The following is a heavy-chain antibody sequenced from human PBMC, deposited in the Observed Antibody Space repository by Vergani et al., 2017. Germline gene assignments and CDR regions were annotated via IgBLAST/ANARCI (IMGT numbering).Heavy chain of an antibody. CDR2: IWYDGSNK. J-gene: IGHJ4*02. Sequence: QVQPVESGGGVVQPGRSLRLSCAASGFTFSSYGMHWVRQAPGKGLEWVAVIWYDGSNKYYADSVKGRFTISRDNSKNTLYLQMNSLRAEDTAVYYCAKDPYNWNDAPDYWGQGTLVTVSS. CDR1: GFTFSSYG. CDR3: AKDPYNWNDAPDY. V-gene: IGHV3-33*06. D-gene: IGHD1-1*01.